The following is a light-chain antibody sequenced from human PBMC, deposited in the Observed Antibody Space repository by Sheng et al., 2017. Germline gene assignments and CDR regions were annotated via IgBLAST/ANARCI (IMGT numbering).Light chain of an antibody. J-gene: IGKJ1*01. CDR2: DAS. CDR3: QQRNSWPGT. V-gene: IGKV3-11*01. Sequence: EIVLTQSPATLSLSPGEGATLSCRASQSVSTYLAWYQQRPGQAPRLLIYDASTRAAGTPARFSGSGSETYFTLTISSLEPEDFAVYFCQQRNSWPGTFGQGTKVEIK. CDR1: QSVSTY.